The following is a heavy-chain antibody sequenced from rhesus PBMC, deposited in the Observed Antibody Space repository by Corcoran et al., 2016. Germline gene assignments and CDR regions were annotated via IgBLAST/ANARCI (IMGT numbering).Heavy chain of an antibody. CDR1: GGSISSGYD. D-gene: IGHD1-14*01. V-gene: IGHV4-76*01. CDR2: IEGSSGST. J-gene: IGHJ6*01. Sequence: QVQLQESGPGVVKPSETLSLTCAVSGGSISSGYDWSWIRQPPGKGLEWIGYIEGSSGSTNYKPSLKNRVNISKDASKKQFSLKLSSVTAADTAVYYCAREWGNGNYGLDSWGQGVVVTVSS. CDR3: AREWGNGNYGLDS.